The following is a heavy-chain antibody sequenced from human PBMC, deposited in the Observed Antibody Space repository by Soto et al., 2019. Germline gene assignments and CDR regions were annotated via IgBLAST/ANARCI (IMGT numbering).Heavy chain of an antibody. D-gene: IGHD5-12*01. Sequence: SETLSLTCAVYGGSFSGYYWSWIRQPPGKGLEWIGEINHSGSTNYNPSLKSRVTISVDTSKNQFSLKLSSVTAADTAVYYCARDYGGYDSYYFDYWGQGTLVTVSS. CDR3: ARDYGGYDSYYFDY. CDR2: INHSGST. CDR1: GGSFSGYY. J-gene: IGHJ4*02. V-gene: IGHV4-34*01.